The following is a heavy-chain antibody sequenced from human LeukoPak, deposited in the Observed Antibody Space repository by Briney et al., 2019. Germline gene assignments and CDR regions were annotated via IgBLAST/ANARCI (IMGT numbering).Heavy chain of an antibody. Sequence: GGSLRLSCAASRFTFSSYEIHWVRQAPGKGLEWVAVISYDGSNKYYADSVKGRFTISRDNSKNTLYLRMNSLRAEDTAVYYCAKLSNVDIVATTPNDYWGQGTLVTVSS. V-gene: IGHV3-30*18. CDR3: AKLSNVDIVATTPNDY. CDR2: ISYDGSNK. D-gene: IGHD5-12*01. J-gene: IGHJ4*02. CDR1: RFTFSSYE.